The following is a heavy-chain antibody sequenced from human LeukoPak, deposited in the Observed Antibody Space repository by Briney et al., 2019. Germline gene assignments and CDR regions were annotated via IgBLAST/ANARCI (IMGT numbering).Heavy chain of an antibody. Sequence: SETLSLTCTVSGGSIRSYYWSWMRQPPGKGLEWIGYIYYSGSTKYNPSLKSRATISVDASKNQFSLKLSSVTAADTAVYYCASGSYYFDYWGQGTLVSVSS. CDR2: IYYSGST. J-gene: IGHJ4*02. V-gene: IGHV4-59*08. D-gene: IGHD1-26*01. CDR3: ASGSYYFDY. CDR1: GGSIRSYY.